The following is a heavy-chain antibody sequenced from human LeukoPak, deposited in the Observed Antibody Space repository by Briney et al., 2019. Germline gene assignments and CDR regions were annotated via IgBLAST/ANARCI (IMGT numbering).Heavy chain of an antibody. D-gene: IGHD2-21*02. CDR2: IYHSGST. J-gene: IGHJ4*02. CDR1: GGSISSGGYS. V-gene: IGHV4-30-2*05. CDR3: ARVLVTAIDKLTCDY. Sequence: SETLSLTCAVSGGSISSGGYSWSWIRQPPGKGLEWIGYIYHSGSTYYNPSLESRVTISVDTSKNQFSLKLSSVTAADTAVYYCARVLVTAIDKLTCDYWGQGTLVTVSS.